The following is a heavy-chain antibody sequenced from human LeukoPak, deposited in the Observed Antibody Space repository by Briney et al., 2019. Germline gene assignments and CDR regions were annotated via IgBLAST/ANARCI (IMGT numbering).Heavy chain of an antibody. D-gene: IGHD2-15*01. V-gene: IGHV3-64D*09. J-gene: IGHJ4*02. CDR1: GFTFSDYA. Sequence: GGSLRVSCSASGFTFSDYALHWVRQAPGKGLEYVSAINSNGVSTYYADSVKGRFTISRDNSKNTLYLQMSSLRPEDTAMYYCVKEVVLTTSAFDCWGQGTLVTVSS. CDR2: INSNGVST. CDR3: VKEVVLTTSAFDC.